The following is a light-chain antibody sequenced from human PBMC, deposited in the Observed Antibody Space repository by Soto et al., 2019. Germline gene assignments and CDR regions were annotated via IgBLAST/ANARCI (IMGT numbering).Light chain of an antibody. CDR3: MQGTHWPRA. J-gene: IGKJ1*01. V-gene: IGKV2-30*02. CDR1: QSLVHSDGNTY. Sequence: DAVLTQSPVSLPVSLGQPASISCRSSQSLVHSDGNTYLNWFQQRPGQSPRRLVYRVSNRDSVVPDKICGSVSATYFTVEISSVEADDIGVYYCMQGTHWPRAYGQGTK. CDR2: RVS.